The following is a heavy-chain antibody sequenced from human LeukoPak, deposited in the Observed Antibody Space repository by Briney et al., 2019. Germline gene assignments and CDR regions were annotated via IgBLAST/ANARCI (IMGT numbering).Heavy chain of an antibody. CDR2: IWYDGSNK. V-gene: IGHV3-33*08. Sequence: PGGSLRLSCAASGFTFSTCAMHWVRQAPGKGLEWVAVIWYDGSNKYYADSVKGRFTISRDNSKNTLYLQMNSLRAEDTAVYYCARPTYSGSYYWFDYWGQGTLVTVSS. J-gene: IGHJ4*02. CDR3: ARPTYSGSYYWFDY. CDR1: GFTFSTCA. D-gene: IGHD1-26*01.